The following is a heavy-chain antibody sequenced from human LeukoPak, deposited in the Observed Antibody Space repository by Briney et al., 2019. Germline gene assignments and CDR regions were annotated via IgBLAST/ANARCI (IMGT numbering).Heavy chain of an antibody. CDR1: GYTFTGYY. D-gene: IGHD4-17*01. Sequence: ASVKVSCKASGYTFTGYYMHWVRQAPAQGLEWMGWINPNSGGTNYAQKFQGRVTMTRDTSISTAYMELSRLRSDDTAVYYCASGDYGDYVPLDYWGQGTLVTVSS. CDR2: INPNSGGT. J-gene: IGHJ4*02. V-gene: IGHV1-2*02. CDR3: ASGDYGDYVPLDY.